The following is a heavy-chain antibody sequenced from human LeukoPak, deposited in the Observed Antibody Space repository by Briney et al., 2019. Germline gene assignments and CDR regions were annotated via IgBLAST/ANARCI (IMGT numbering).Heavy chain of an antibody. V-gene: IGHV4-59*01. J-gene: IGHJ4*02. CDR1: GGSISSYY. D-gene: IGHD3-10*01. CDR2: IYYSGST. Sequence: SETLSLTCTVSGGSISSYYWSWIRQPPGKGLEWIGYIYYSGSTNYNPSLKSRVTISVDTSKNQFSLKLSSVTAADTAVYNCARGHGSGSPRRYFDYWGQGTLVTVSS. CDR3: ARGHGSGSPRRYFDY.